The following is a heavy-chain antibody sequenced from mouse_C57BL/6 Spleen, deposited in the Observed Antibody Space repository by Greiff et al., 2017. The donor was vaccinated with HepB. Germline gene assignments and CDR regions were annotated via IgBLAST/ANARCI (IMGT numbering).Heavy chain of an antibody. CDR2: IWSGGST. V-gene: IGHV2-5*01. J-gene: IGHJ4*01. CDR1: GFSLTSYG. Sequence: VQVVESGPGLVQPSQSLSITCTVSGFSLTSYGVHWVRQSPGKGLEWLGVIWSGGSTDYNAAFMSRLRITKDNSKSQVFFKMNSLQADDTAICYWAKSDGYYLYYYAMDYWGQGTSVTVSS. D-gene: IGHD2-3*01. CDR3: AKSDGYYLYYYAMDY.